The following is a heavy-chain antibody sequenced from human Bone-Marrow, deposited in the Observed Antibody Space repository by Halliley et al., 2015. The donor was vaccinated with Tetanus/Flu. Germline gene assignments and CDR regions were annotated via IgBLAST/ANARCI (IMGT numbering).Heavy chain of an antibody. CDR3: AKDIQGVTTVTNYGLDV. CDR1: GFTFDDYS. Sequence: CAASGFTFDDYSMHWVRQAPGKGLEWVSGINWNSDKIAYADSVKGRFTISRDNAKSSLYLQMNSLKPEDTALYYCAKDIQGVTTVTNYGLDVWGQGTTVTVSS. J-gene: IGHJ6*02. D-gene: IGHD4-17*01. CDR2: INWNSDKI. V-gene: IGHV3-9*01.